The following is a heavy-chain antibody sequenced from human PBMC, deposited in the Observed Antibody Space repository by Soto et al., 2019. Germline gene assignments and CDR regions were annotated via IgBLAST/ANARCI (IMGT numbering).Heavy chain of an antibody. CDR1: GFTFSSYG. CDR2: IWYDGSNK. D-gene: IGHD3-3*01. J-gene: IGHJ4*02. Sequence: GGSLRLSCAASGFTFSSYGMHWVRQAPGKGLEWVAVIWYDGSNKYYADSVKGRFTISRDNSKNTLYLQMNSLRAEDTAVYYCARGFLEWLLDIDYWGQGTLVTVSS. CDR3: ARGFLEWLLDIDY. V-gene: IGHV3-33*01.